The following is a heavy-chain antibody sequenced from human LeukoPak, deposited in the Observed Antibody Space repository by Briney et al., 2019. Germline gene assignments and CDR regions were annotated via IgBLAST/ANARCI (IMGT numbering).Heavy chain of an antibody. J-gene: IGHJ4*02. CDR2: INHSGST. Sequence: SETLSLTCAVYGGSFSGYYWSWIRQPPGKGPEWIGEINHSGSTNYNPSLKSRVTISVDTSKNQFSLKLSSVTAADTAVYYCASDYYGSGSFDYWGQGTLVTVSS. V-gene: IGHV4-34*01. CDR1: GGSFSGYY. CDR3: ASDYYGSGSFDY. D-gene: IGHD3-10*01.